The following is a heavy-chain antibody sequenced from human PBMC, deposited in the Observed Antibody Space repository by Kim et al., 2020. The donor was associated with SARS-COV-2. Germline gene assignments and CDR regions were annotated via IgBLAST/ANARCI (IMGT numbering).Heavy chain of an antibody. D-gene: IGHD3-10*01. CDR2: ISWNSGSI. V-gene: IGHV3-9*01. J-gene: IGHJ4*02. CDR1: GFTFDDYA. Sequence: GGSLRLSCAASGFTFDDYAMHWVRQAPGKGLEWVSGISWNSGSIGYADSVKGRFTISRDNAKNSLYLQMNSLRAEDTALYYCAKDIYRFGELANYWGQGT. CDR3: AKDIYRFGELANY.